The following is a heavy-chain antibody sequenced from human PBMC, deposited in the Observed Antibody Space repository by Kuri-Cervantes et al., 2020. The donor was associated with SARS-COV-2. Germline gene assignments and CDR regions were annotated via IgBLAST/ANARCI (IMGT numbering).Heavy chain of an antibody. Sequence: GESLKISCAASGFTFSSYEMSWVRQAPGKGLEWVGFIRSKAYGGTTEYAASVKGRFTISRDDSKSIAYLQMNSLKTEDTAVYYCTRGGFPYYYYMDVWGKGTTVTVSS. J-gene: IGHJ6*03. CDR1: GFTFSSYE. CDR3: TRGGFPYYYYMDV. V-gene: IGHV3-49*04. D-gene: IGHD3-16*01. CDR2: IRSKAYGGTT.